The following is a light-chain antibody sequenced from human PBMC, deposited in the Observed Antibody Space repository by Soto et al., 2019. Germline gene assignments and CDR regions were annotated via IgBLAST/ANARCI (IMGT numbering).Light chain of an antibody. V-gene: IGLV2-14*01. CDR2: EVS. CDR1: SSDVGGYNS. J-gene: IGLJ3*02. Sequence: QSALTQPASVSGSPGQSITISCTGTSSDVGGYNSVSWYQHHPGKAPKLLIYEVSNRPSGVSNRFSGSKSGNTASLTISGLQAEDEADYYCTSYTSRSTWVFGGGTKLTVL. CDR3: TSYTSRSTWV.